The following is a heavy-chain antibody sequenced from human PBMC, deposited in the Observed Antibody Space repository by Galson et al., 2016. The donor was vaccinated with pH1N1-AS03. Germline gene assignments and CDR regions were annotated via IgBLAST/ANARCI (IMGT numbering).Heavy chain of an antibody. Sequence: SETLSLTCTVSGDSISIDYWSWIRQSAGKGLEWIGRTHTSGSSNYNPSLKGRVTMSIARSKNEISLKVTSVTAADTAGYYCSREALYSSVDCFDLWGQGTQVTVSS. V-gene: IGHV4-4*07. CDR1: GDSISIDY. J-gene: IGHJ4*02. CDR3: SREALYSSVDCFDL. D-gene: IGHD2-2*02. CDR2: THTSGSS.